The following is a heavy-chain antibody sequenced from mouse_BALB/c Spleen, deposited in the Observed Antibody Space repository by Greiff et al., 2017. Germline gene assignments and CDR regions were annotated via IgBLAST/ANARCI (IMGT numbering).Heavy chain of an antibody. CDR1: GFTFNTYA. Sequence: EVQLVESGGGLVQPTGSLTLSCAASGFTFNTYAMNWVRQAPGKGLEWVARIRSKSNNYATYYADSVKDRFTISRDDSQSMLYLQMNNLKTEDTAMYYCVRRDAMDYWGQGTSVTVSS. V-gene: IGHV10-1*02. CDR3: VRRDAMDY. J-gene: IGHJ4*01. CDR2: IRSKSNNYAT.